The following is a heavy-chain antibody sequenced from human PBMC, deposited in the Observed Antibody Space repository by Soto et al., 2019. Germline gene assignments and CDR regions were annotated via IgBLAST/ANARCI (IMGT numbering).Heavy chain of an antibody. J-gene: IGHJ4*02. Sequence: PSETLSLTCAVYGGSFSGYYWSWVRQPPGKGLEWIGEINHSGSTNYNPSLKSRVTISIDTSKNQFSLKLSSVTAADTAVYYCARGDFEFDYWGQGTLVPVSS. CDR2: INHSGST. D-gene: IGHD2-21*02. CDR3: ARGDFEFDY. CDR1: GGSFSGYY. V-gene: IGHV4-34*01.